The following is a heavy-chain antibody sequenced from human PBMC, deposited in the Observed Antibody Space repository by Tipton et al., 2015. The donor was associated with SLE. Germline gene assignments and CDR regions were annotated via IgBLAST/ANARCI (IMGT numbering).Heavy chain of an antibody. CDR1: GGSLSSHY. Sequence: TLSLTCTVSGGSLSSHYWSWIRQPPGKGREWIGYIYYSGCTNYNPSLKSRVTISVDTSKNQFSLKLSSVTAADTAVYYCARGNEYYYYYGMDVWGQRTTVTVSS. V-gene: IGHV4-59*11. D-gene: IGHD1-1*01. CDR3: ARGNEYYYYYGMDV. CDR2: IYYSGCT. J-gene: IGHJ6*02.